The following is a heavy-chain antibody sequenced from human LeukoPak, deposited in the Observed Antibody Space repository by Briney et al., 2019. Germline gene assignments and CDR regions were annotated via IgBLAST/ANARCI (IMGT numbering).Heavy chain of an antibody. CDR2: IRSKAYGGTT. Sequence: PGGSLRLSRAASGLTFSSAWMTWVRLAPGRGLEWVGRIRSKAYGGTTDYAEPVKGRFIISRDDSENTVYLQMNSLKTEDTGDYYCTTVGVYYYDHWGQGTRVTVST. CDR3: TTVGVYYYDH. D-gene: IGHD3-10*01. V-gene: IGHV3-15*01. J-gene: IGHJ5*02. CDR1: GLTFSSAW.